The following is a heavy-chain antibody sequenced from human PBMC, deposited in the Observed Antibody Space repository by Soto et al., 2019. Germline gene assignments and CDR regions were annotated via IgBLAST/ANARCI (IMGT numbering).Heavy chain of an antibody. D-gene: IGHD6-19*01. CDR3: AKGIAVALYNWFAP. Sequence: EVQLLESGGGLVQPGGSLRLSCAASGFTFSSYAMSWVRQAPGKGLEWVSAISGSGDSTYYADSVKGRFTISRDNSKTTLYLQMNSLRAEDKAVYYCAKGIAVALYNWFAPGCQGTLVTVSS. V-gene: IGHV3-23*01. J-gene: IGHJ5*02. CDR2: ISGSGDST. CDR1: GFTFSSYA.